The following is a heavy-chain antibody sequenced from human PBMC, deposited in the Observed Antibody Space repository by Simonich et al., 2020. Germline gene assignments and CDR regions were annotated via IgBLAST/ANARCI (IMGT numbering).Heavy chain of an antibody. CDR2: MKPNSGNT. Sequence: QVQLVQSGAEVKKPGASVKVSCKASGYTFTSYDINWVRQATVQGLEWMGWMKPNSGNTGYAQKFQGRVTMTRNTSISTAYMELSSLRSEDTAVYYCRFFVVVPAAKADAFEIWGQGTMVTVSS. V-gene: IGHV1-8*01. D-gene: IGHD2-2*01. CDR3: RFFVVVPAAKADAFEI. CDR1: GYTFTSYD. J-gene: IGHJ3*02.